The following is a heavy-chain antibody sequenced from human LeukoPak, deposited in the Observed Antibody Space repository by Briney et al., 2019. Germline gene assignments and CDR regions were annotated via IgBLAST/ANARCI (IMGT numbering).Heavy chain of an antibody. Sequence: CGMNWVRQAPGKGLEWVSSISSSSSYIHYADSVKGRFTISRDNAKNSLYLQMNSLRAEDTAVYYCARVATVSGDSDYWGQGTLVTVTS. D-gene: IGHD2-21*02. CDR3: ARVATVSGDSDY. V-gene: IGHV3-21*01. CDR2: ISSSSSYI. CDR1: CG. J-gene: IGHJ4*02.